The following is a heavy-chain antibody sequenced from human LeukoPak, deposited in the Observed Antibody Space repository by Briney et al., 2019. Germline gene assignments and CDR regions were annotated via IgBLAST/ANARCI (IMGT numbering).Heavy chain of an antibody. V-gene: IGHV3-23*01. D-gene: IGHD6-13*01. CDR3: ARDIGSSWYYFDY. Sequence: PGGSLRLSCAASGFTFSSYAMSWVRQAPGKGLEWVSAISGSGGSTYYADSVKGRFTISRDNSKNTLYLQMNSLRAEDTAVYYCARDIGSSWYYFDYWGQGTLVTVSS. CDR2: ISGSGGST. CDR1: GFTFSSYA. J-gene: IGHJ4*02.